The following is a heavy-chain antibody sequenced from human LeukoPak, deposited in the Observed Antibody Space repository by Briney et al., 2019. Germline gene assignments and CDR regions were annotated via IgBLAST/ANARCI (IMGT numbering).Heavy chain of an antibody. D-gene: IGHD4-23*01. V-gene: IGHV3-48*04. CDR1: GFPFRNYG. J-gene: IGHJ4*02. Sequence: GRSLRLFCAASGFPFRNYGMNWVRRAPGKGLEWVSYISSSGNTIYYADSVKGRFTISRDNAKNSLYLQMNSLRAEDTAVYYCAREAVAINYWGQGTLVTVSS. CDR3: AREAVAINY. CDR2: ISSSGNTI.